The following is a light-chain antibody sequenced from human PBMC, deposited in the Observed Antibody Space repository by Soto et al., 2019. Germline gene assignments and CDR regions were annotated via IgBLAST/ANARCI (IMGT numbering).Light chain of an antibody. CDR1: SSDVGGYNY. V-gene: IGLV2-14*01. CDR3: SSYTSSRGWV. Sequence: QSVLTQPPSVSGAPGQRVTISCTGTSSDVGGYNYVSWYQQHPGKAPKLMIYEVSNRPSGVSNRFSGSKSGNTASLTISGLQAEDEADYYCSSYTSSRGWVFGGGTKLTVL. J-gene: IGLJ3*02. CDR2: EVS.